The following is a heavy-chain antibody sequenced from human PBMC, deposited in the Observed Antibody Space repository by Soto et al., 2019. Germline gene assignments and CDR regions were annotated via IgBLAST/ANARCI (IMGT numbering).Heavy chain of an antibody. CDR3: ARRTVNIRTFYSGLKTHCFDY. Sequence: QLQLQESGPGLVKPSETLSLTCAVSGGSISSSSYYWGWIRQPPGKGLEWIGSIYYSGSTYYTPSLQRRVAISVDTTKNQFSLKLSSVTAADTAVYYCARRTVNIRTFYSGLKTHCFDYWGQGTLVTVSS. D-gene: IGHD6-19*01. CDR1: GGSISSSSYY. V-gene: IGHV4-39*01. CDR2: IYYSGST. J-gene: IGHJ4*02.